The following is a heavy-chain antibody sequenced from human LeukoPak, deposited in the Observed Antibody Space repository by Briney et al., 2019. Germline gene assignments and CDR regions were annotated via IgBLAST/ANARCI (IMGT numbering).Heavy chain of an antibody. J-gene: IGHJ5*02. CDR1: GGSISNHY. V-gene: IGHV4-59*11. Sequence: KTSETLFLTCTVSGGSISNHYWSWIRQPPGKGLEWIGYIYFSGSTTHNPSLKSRVTISVDTSKNQFSLKLSSVTAADTAVYYCARLRDWFDPWGQGTLVTVSS. CDR2: IYFSGST. CDR3: ARLRDWFDP.